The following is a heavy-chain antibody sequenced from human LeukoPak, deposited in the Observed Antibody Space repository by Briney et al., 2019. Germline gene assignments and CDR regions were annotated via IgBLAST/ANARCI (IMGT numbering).Heavy chain of an antibody. Sequence: GGSLRLSCAASGFTFSNAWMSWVRQAPGKGLEWVGRIKSKTDGGTTDYAAPVKGRFTISRDDSKNTLYLQMNSLKTEDTAVYYCTTDPAWSTDPRRAFDIWGQGTMVTVSS. CDR2: IKSKTDGGTT. CDR1: GFTFSNAW. J-gene: IGHJ3*02. CDR3: TTDPAWSTDPRRAFDI. D-gene: IGHD1-1*01. V-gene: IGHV3-15*01.